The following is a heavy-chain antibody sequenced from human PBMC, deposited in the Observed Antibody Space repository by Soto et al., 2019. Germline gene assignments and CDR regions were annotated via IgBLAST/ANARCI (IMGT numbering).Heavy chain of an antibody. J-gene: IGHJ5*02. V-gene: IGHV2-26*04. CDR3: ASTYSTSWYWFDP. CDR2: ILSNDEK. Sequence: LVNPTQTLTLTCTVSGFSLSNAGLGVSWIRQPPGKALEWLAHILSNDEKSYSTSLKSRLTISKDTSKSQVVLTMTNMDPVDTATYYCASTYSTSWYWFDPWGQGTLVTVSS. CDR1: GFSLSNAGLG. D-gene: IGHD6-13*01.